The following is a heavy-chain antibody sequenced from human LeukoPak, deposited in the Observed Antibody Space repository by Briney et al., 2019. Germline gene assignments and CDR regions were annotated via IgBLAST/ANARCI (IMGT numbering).Heavy chain of an antibody. J-gene: IGHJ6*02. CDR3: SSGSSMDV. CDR2: ISSNGGNT. Sequence: PGGSLRLSCSASGLTFSSYAMHWVRQAQGKGLEYVSVISSNGGNTYYADSVKGRFTISRDNSKNTLFLQISSLRAEDTAVYYCSSGSSMDVWGQGTTVTVSS. D-gene: IGHD3-22*01. CDR1: GLTFSSYA. V-gene: IGHV3-64D*06.